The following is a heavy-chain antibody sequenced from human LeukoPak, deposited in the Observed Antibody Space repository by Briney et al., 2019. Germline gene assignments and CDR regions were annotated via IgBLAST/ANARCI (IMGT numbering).Heavy chain of an antibody. Sequence: SVKVSCKASGGTFSSYAISWVRQAPGQGLEWMGGIIPIFGTANYAQKFQGRVTITTDESTSTAYMEPSSLRSEDTAVYYCARVTNSGSYRNFDYWGQGTLVTVSS. J-gene: IGHJ4*02. CDR2: IIPIFGTA. CDR1: GGTFSSYA. V-gene: IGHV1-69*05. D-gene: IGHD1-26*01. CDR3: ARVTNSGSYRNFDY.